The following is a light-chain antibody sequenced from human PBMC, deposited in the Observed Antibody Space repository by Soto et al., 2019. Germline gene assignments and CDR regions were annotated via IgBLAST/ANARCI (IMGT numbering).Light chain of an antibody. CDR2: DVS. Sequence: EIVLTQSPGTLSLSPGDRATLSCRASQNISSYLIWYQQKPGQSPRVLIYDVSNRATGIPTRFSGSGSGTDFTLTISSLETEDFAVYYCQQRSNWPRTFGQGTKVDIK. CDR1: QNISSY. V-gene: IGKV3-11*01. J-gene: IGKJ1*01. CDR3: QQRSNWPRT.